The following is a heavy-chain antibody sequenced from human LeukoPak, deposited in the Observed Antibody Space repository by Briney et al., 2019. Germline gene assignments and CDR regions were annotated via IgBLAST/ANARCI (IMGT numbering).Heavy chain of an antibody. D-gene: IGHD6-19*01. CDR3: ARGLGQQWLVQGAFDY. V-gene: IGHV4-38-2*01. J-gene: IGHJ4*02. CDR2: IYHSGST. CDR1: GYSISSGYY. Sequence: SETLSLTCAVSGYSISSGYYWGWIRQPPGKGLEWIGSIYHSGSTYYNPSLKGRVTISVDTSKNQFSLKLSSVTAADTAVYYCARGLGQQWLVQGAFDYWGQGTLVTVSS.